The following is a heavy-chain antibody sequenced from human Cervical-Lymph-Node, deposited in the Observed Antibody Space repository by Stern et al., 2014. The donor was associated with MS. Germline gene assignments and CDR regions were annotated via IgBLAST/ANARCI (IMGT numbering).Heavy chain of an antibody. CDR2: IYTSGST. CDR1: GGSISSGSYY. D-gene: IGHD3-3*01. J-gene: IGHJ6*02. Sequence: QVQLQESGPGLVKPSQTLSLTCTVSGGSISSGSYYWSWIRQPAGKGLEWIGRIYTSGSTNYNPSLKSRVTISGDTSKNQFSLKLSSVTAADTAVYYCARLYYDFWSGYHYYYYYGMDVWGQGTTVTVSS. CDR3: ARLYYDFWSGYHYYYYYGMDV. V-gene: IGHV4-61*02.